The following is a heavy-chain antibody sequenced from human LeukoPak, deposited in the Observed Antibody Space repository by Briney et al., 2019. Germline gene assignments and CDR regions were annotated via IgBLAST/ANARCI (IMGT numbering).Heavy chain of an antibody. J-gene: IGHJ6*02. Sequence: ASVKVSCKASGYTFTGYYMHWVRQAPGQGLEWMGIINPSGGSTSYAQKFQGRVTMTRDTSTSTVYMELSSLRSEDTAVYYCARGSSTSWAVVSDGMDVWGQGTTVTVSS. CDR1: GYTFTGYY. CDR3: ARGSSTSWAVVSDGMDV. CDR2: INPSGGST. D-gene: IGHD2-2*01. V-gene: IGHV1-46*01.